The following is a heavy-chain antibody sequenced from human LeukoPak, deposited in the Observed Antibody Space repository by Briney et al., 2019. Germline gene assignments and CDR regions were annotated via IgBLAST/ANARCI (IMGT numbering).Heavy chain of an antibody. D-gene: IGHD2-15*01. CDR3: ARDYCSGGSCYSFVY. CDR2: INWNGGST. CDR1: GFTFDDYG. V-gene: IGHV3-20*01. Sequence: GGSLRLSSAASGFTFDDYGMSWVRQAPGKGLEWVSGINWNGGSTGYADSVKGRFTISRDNAKNSLYLQMNSLRAEDTALYHCARDYCSGGSCYSFVYWGQGTLVTVSS. J-gene: IGHJ4*02.